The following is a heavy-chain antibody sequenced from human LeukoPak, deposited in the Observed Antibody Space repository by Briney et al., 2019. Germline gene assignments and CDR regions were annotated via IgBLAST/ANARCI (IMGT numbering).Heavy chain of an antibody. CDR1: GGSISSSSYY. CDR2: IYYSGST. CDR3: ARQEPLYYYDSSGHPWDFDY. J-gene: IGHJ4*02. Sequence: SETLSLTCTVSGGSISSSSYYWGWIRQPPGKGLEWIGSIYYSGSTYYNPSPKSRVTISVDTSKNQFSLKLSSVTAADTAVYYCARQEPLYYYDSSGHPWDFDYWGQGTLVTVSS. V-gene: IGHV4-39*01. D-gene: IGHD3-22*01.